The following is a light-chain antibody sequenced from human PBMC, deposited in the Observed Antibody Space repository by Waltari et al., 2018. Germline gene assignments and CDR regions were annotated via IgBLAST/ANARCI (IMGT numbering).Light chain of an antibody. CDR1: SSNIGDNV. CDR2: RND. Sequence: QSVLTQSPSASGTPGQRVTISCSGSSSNIGDNVVNWYQQVPGKAPKLLIYRNDHRPSGVPDRFSASTSGTSASLAISGLQSEDEADYYCAAWDDRMNGHWVFGGGTKVTVL. CDR3: AAWDDRMNGHWV. J-gene: IGLJ3*02. V-gene: IGLV1-44*01.